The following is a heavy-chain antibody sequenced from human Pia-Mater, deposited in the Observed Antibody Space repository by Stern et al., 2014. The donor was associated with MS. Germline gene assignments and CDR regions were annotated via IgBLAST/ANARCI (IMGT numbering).Heavy chain of an antibody. D-gene: IGHD3-10*01. J-gene: IGHJ6*02. CDR3: ARDLLWFGEFDWGAMDV. V-gene: IGHV3-30-3*01. Sequence: VQLVESGGGVVQPGRSLRLSCAATGFNFSSYAMQWVRQAPGKGLEWVAVISYDGSKAYYADSVKGRFTISRDNSKKTLFLQMNSLRPEDTADYYCARDLLWFGEFDWGAMDVWGHWTTVTVSS. CDR2: ISYDGSKA. CDR1: GFNFSSYA.